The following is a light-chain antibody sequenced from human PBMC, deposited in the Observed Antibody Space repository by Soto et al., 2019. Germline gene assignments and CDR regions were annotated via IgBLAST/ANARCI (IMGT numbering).Light chain of an antibody. Sequence: DIQMTQSPSTLSASVGDRVTITCRASQIMYTWLAWYQQKPGKAPKLLVYDATTLETGVPSRFSGSGSGTEFTLTISSLQPYDFAFYYSQHYNGYFGQGTKLEI. J-gene: IGKJ2*01. V-gene: IGKV1-5*01. CDR3: QHYNGY. CDR1: QIMYTW. CDR2: DAT.